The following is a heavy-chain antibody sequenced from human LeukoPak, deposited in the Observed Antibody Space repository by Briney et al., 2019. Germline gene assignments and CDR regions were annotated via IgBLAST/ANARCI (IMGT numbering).Heavy chain of an antibody. CDR2: IIPIFGTA. V-gene: IGHV1-69*05. D-gene: IGHD4/OR15-4a*01. CDR3: ASRRGLWDYYYYMDV. Sequence: ASVKVSCKASGGTFSSYAISWVRQAPGQGLEWMGGIIPIFGTANYAQKFQGRVTITTDESTSTAYMELSSLRSEDTAVYYCASRRGLWDYYYYMDVWGKGTTVTVSS. CDR1: GGTFSSYA. J-gene: IGHJ6*03.